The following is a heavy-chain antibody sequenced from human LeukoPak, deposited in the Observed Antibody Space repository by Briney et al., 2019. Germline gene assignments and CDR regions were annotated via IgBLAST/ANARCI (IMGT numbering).Heavy chain of an antibody. CDR3: AREPGNNGDLDY. V-gene: IGHV3-21*01. Sequence: GGSLRLSCAASGFTFSTYHMNWVRQAPGKGLEWVSSISTSGSSTFYADSMKGRFTISRDNAKSSLYLQMSSLRAEDTAVYYCAREPGNNGDLDYWGQGTLVTVSS. CDR1: GFTFSTYH. D-gene: IGHD4-17*01. J-gene: IGHJ4*02. CDR2: ISTSGSST.